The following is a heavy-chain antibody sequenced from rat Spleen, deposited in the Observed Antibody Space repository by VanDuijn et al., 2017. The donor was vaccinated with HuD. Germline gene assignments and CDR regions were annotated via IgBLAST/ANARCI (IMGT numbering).Heavy chain of an antibody. CDR3: TRESLPGFNSHWFVS. CDR2: IWSGGST. Sequence: QVQLKESGPGLVQPSQTLSLTCTVSGFSLTNFGVTWVRQPPGKGLEWIGAIWSGGSTDYSSALKSRLSISRDTSKSHVFLKMNSLQPEDTATYFCTRESLPGFNSHWFVSWGQGTLVTVSS. J-gene: IGHJ3*01. CDR1: GFSLTNFG. D-gene: IGHD1-4*01. V-gene: IGHV2-15*01.